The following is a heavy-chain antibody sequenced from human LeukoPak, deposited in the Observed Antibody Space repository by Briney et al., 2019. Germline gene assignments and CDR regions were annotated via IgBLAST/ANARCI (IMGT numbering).Heavy chain of an antibody. Sequence: GGPLRLSCAASGFTSSNYAMSWVRQAPGKGLEWVSAITGSGGNTYYADSVKGRFTISRDNSKNTVFLQMNSLRAEDTAVYYCAKWGDYDVLTGYYVSDYWGQGTLVTVSS. D-gene: IGHD3-9*01. CDR2: ITGSGGNT. CDR1: GFTSSNYA. V-gene: IGHV3-23*01. CDR3: AKWGDYDVLTGYYVSDY. J-gene: IGHJ4*02.